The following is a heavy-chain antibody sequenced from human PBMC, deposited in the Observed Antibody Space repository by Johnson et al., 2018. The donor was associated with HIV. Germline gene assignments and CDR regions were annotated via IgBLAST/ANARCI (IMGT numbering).Heavy chain of an antibody. CDR1: GFTFSSYD. V-gene: IGHV3-13*01. CDR2: IGTAGDT. CDR3: ARDLGGSSSPHAFDI. J-gene: IGHJ3*02. Sequence: VQLVESGGGVVQPGRSLRLSCAASGFTFSSYDMHWVRQATGKGLEWVSAIGTAGDTYYPGSVKDRFTISRDNSKNTLYLQMNSLRAEDTAVYYCARDLGGSSSPHAFDIWGQGTMVTVSS. D-gene: IGHD6-6*01.